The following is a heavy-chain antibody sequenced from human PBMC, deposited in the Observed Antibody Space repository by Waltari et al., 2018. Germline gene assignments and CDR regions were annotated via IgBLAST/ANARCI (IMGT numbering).Heavy chain of an antibody. V-gene: IGHV3-33*01. J-gene: IGHJ4*02. CDR3: ARDSGYDYVWGSYRYFDY. D-gene: IGHD3-16*02. Sequence: QVQLVESGGGVVQPGRSLRLSCAASGFTFSSYGMHWVRQAPGKGLEWVAGIVYDGSNKYYADSVKGRFTISRDNSKNTLYLQMNSLRAEDTAVYYCARDSGYDYVWGSYRYFDYWGQGTLVTVSS. CDR2: IVYDGSNK. CDR1: GFTFSSYG.